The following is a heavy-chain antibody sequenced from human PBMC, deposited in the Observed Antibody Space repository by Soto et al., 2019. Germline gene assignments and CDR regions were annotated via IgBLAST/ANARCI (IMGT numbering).Heavy chain of an antibody. CDR3: AADIAATAGYDY. V-gene: IGHV1-58*01. Sequence: SVKVSCKASGFTFTSSAVQWVRQARGQRLEWIGWIVVGSGNTNYAQKFQERVTITRDMSTSTAYMELSSLRSEDTAVYYCAADIAATAGYDYWGQGTLVTVSS. D-gene: IGHD5-12*01. J-gene: IGHJ4*02. CDR2: IVVGSGNT. CDR1: GFTFTSSA.